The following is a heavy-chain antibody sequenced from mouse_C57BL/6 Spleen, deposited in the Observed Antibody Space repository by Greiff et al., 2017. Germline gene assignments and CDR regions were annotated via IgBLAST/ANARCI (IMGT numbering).Heavy chain of an antibody. V-gene: IGHV1-76*01. CDR3: ARSDYENYYAMDY. CDR2: IYPGSGNT. Sequence: QVQLQQSGAELVRPGASVKLSCKASGYTFTDYYINWVKQRPGQGLEWIARIYPGSGNTYYNEKFKGKATLTAEKSSSTAYMQLSSLTSEDSAVYFCARSDYENYYAMDYWGQGTSVTVSS. J-gene: IGHJ4*01. D-gene: IGHD2-4*01. CDR1: GYTFTDYY.